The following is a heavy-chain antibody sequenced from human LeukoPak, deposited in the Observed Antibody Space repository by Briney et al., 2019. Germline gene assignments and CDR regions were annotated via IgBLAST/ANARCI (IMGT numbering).Heavy chain of an antibody. Sequence: ASVKVSCKASGYTFTGYYMHWVRQAPGKGLEWVSSISSSSSYIYYADSVKGRFTISRDNAKNSLYLQMNSLRAEDTAVYYCARDLGCSSTSCRSGYWGQGTLVTVSS. CDR3: ARDLGCSSTSCRSGY. J-gene: IGHJ4*02. CDR2: ISSSSSYI. CDR1: GYTFTGYY. D-gene: IGHD2-2*01. V-gene: IGHV3-21*01.